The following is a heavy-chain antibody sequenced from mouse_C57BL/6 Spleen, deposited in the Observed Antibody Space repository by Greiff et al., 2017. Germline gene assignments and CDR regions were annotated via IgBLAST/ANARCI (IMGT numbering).Heavy chain of an antibody. CDR3: AARYYSNYEWYFDV. CDR2: IHPNSGST. D-gene: IGHD2-5*01. CDR1: GYTFTSYW. V-gene: IGHV1-64*01. Sequence: QVQLQQPGTELVKPGASVKLSCKASGYTFTSYWMHWVKQRPGQGLEWIGMIHPNSGSTNYNEKFKSKATLTVDKSSSTAYMQLSSLTSEDSAVYYWAARYYSNYEWYFDVWGTGTTVTVSS. J-gene: IGHJ1*03.